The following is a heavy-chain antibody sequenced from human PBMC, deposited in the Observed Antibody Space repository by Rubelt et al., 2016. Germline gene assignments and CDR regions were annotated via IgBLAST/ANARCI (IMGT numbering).Heavy chain of an antibody. Sequence: QVQLVQSGAEVKKPGASVKVSCKASGYTFTSYGISWVRQAPGQGLEWMGWISAYNGNTNYAQKIKGRAPRTTETSTSTAYMELRSLRSDDTAVYYCARDTRYSSSSNFDYWGQGTLVTVSS. CDR2: ISAYNGNT. D-gene: IGHD6-13*01. CDR1: GYTFTSYG. CDR3: ARDTRYSSSSNFDY. J-gene: IGHJ4*02. V-gene: IGHV1-18*01.